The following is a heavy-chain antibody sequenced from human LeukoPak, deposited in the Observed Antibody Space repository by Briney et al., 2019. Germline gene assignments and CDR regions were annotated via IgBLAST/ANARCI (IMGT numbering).Heavy chain of an antibody. J-gene: IGHJ4*02. CDR3: AKVGIVVVVAASPHFDY. CDR1: GFTFSSYS. Sequence: GGSLRLSCAASGFTFSSYSMNWVRQAPGKGLEWVSSISSSSSYIYYADSVKGRFTISRDNAKNSLYLQMNSLRAEDTAVYYCAKVGIVVVVAASPHFDYWGQGTLVTVSS. D-gene: IGHD2-15*01. V-gene: IGHV3-21*01. CDR2: ISSSSSYI.